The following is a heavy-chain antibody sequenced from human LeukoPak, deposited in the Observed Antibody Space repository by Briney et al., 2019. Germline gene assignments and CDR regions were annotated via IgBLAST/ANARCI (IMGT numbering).Heavy chain of an antibody. CDR1: GGSISSYY. J-gene: IGHJ4*02. V-gene: IGHV4-59*08. CDR3: ARKGSSGWIFDY. Sequence: PSETLSLTCTVSGGSISSYYWSWIQQPPGKGLEWIGYIYYSGSTNYNPSLKTRVTISVDTSKNQFSLKLSSVTAADTAVYYCARKGSSGWIFDYWGQGTLVTVSS. D-gene: IGHD6-19*01. CDR2: IYYSGST.